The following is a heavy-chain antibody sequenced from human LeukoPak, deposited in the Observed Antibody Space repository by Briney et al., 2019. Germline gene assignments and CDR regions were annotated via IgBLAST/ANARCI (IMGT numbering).Heavy chain of an antibody. V-gene: IGHV3-30*18. CDR2: VSYDGRNK. CDR1: AFTFSIYS. J-gene: IGHJ4*02. Sequence: PGGSLRLSCAASAFTFSIYSMHWVRQAPGKGLEWVAAVSYDGRNKYFTESVKGRFTISRDNSKNTLYLQMNSLRAEDTAVYYCVKDRNYVATLDYGGQGTLVTVS. CDR3: VKDRNYVATLDY. D-gene: IGHD3-10*02.